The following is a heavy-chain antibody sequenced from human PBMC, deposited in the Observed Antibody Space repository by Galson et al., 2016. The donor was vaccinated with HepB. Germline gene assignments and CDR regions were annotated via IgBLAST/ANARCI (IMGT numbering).Heavy chain of an antibody. V-gene: IGHV4-34*01. CDR2: INHSGST. Sequence: ETLSLTCAVYGGSFSGYYWSWIRQPPGKGLEWIGEINHSGSTNYNPSLKSRVTISVDTSKNQFSLKLSSVTAADTAVYYCARHVGVPGTRGFDYWGQGTLVTVSS. CDR3: ARHVGVPGTRGFDY. D-gene: IGHD2-2*01. J-gene: IGHJ4*02. CDR1: GGSFSGYY.